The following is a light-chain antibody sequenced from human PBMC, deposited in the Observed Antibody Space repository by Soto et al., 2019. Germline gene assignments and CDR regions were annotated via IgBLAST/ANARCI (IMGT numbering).Light chain of an antibody. CDR1: SSNIGTNS. CDR2: KNN. J-gene: IGLJ2*01. Sequence: QSVLTQPPSASGTPGQRVNISCSGSSSNIGTNSVHWYQQLPGTAPKLLIYKNNQRPSGVPDRFSGSKSGTSASLAISGLLSEDEANYYCAAWDDNLTGVLFGGGTKLTVL. CDR3: AAWDDNLTGVL. V-gene: IGLV1-47*01.